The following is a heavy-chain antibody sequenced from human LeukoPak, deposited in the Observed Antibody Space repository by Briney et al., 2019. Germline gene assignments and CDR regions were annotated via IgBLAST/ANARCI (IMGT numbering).Heavy chain of an antibody. CDR3: ARQRRAAAASTKSYYFAY. CDR2: IYPGDSDT. D-gene: IGHD6-13*01. Sequence: GESLKISCKVSGYSFTSYWIGWVRQMPGKGLVWVGHIYPGDSDTRDSPTFQGHVTISANKSISTAYLQSSSLKASDTAMYYCARQRRAAAASTKSYYFAYGGKGTLVTVSS. V-gene: IGHV5-51*01. J-gene: IGHJ4*02. CDR1: GYSFTSYW.